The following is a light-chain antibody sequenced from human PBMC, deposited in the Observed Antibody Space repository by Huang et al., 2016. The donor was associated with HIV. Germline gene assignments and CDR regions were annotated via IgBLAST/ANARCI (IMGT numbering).Light chain of an antibody. J-gene: IGKJ3*01. CDR1: QSISGSY. CDR3: QHYGDSPPFS. V-gene: IGKV3-20*01. CDR2: GAA. Sequence: EIVLTQSPGTLSLSPGERATLSCRASQSISGSYLAWFQHKPGQAPRLLMYGAASRATGIPDRFTGSGSGTDFTLTISRLEPEDFAVYYCQHYGDSPPFSFGPGTKVDIK.